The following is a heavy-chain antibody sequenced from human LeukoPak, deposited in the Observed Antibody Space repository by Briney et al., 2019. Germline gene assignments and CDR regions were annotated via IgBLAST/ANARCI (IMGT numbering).Heavy chain of an antibody. J-gene: IGHJ4*02. CDR1: GGSISTYY. CDR2: IYNSGGT. D-gene: IGHD6-19*01. V-gene: IGHV4-59*01. Sequence: PSETLSLTCTVSGGSISTYYWSWIRKPPGKGLEWIGHIYNSGGTNYSRSLKSRVTISVDTSKNQFSLKLSSVAAADTAVYYCARFKRAGGWSYFDYWGQGTLVTVSS. CDR3: ARFKRAGGWSYFDY.